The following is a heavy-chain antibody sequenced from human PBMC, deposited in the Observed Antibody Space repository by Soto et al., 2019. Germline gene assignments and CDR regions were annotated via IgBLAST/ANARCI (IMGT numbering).Heavy chain of an antibody. Sequence: SETLSLTCTVSGGSISSSSYYWGWIRQPPGKGLEWIGSIYYSGSTYYNPSLTSRVTISVDTSKNQFSLKLSSVTAADTAVYYCARRGFGEFYYGMDVWGQGTTVTVSS. CDR2: IYYSGST. CDR1: GGSISSSSYY. CDR3: ARRGFGEFYYGMDV. V-gene: IGHV4-39*01. D-gene: IGHD3-10*01. J-gene: IGHJ6*02.